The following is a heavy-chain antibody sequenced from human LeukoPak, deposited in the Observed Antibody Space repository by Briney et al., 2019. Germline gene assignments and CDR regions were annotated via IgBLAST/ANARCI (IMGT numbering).Heavy chain of an antibody. V-gene: IGHV3-23*01. CDR1: GFTCSSYS. CDR3: AKDSSVPYGITE. J-gene: IGHJ4*02. D-gene: IGHD4-17*01. Sequence: PGGSLRLSCAAAGFTCSSYSMTWVRQAPGKDLEWVSVISDSGGATYYADSVKGRFTISRDNSKNTLCLQMNSLRAEDTAVYYCAKDSSVPYGITEWGQGTLVTVSS. CDR2: ISDSGGAT.